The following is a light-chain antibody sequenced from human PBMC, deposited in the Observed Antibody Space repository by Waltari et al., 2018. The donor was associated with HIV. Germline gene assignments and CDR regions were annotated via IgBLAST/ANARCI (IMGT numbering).Light chain of an antibody. J-gene: IGLJ2*01. Sequence: QSVLTQPPSVSGAPGQKVTVSCTGSSSNIGAGYDVHWYQQFPGTAPKLLVYGNGNRPSGIPDRFSASKAGTSASRAITGLQAEDEADYYCQSFDKSLRDTVVFGGGTKVSVL. CDR1: SSNIGAGYD. CDR2: GNG. CDR3: QSFDKSLRDTVV. V-gene: IGLV1-40*01.